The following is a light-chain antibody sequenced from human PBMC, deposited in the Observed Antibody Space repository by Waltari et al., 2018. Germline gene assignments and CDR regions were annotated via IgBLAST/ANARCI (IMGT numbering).Light chain of an antibody. Sequence: QSVLTQPPSVSGAPGQRVTISCTGSSSNIGAGYDVNWYQRLPGKVPKLLIYGNSNRPSVVPDRISGSESGTSASLAITGLQAEDEADYYCQSYDSSLGGSVFGGGTKLTVL. CDR1: SSNIGAGYD. CDR2: GNS. CDR3: QSYDSSLGGSV. V-gene: IGLV1-40*01. J-gene: IGLJ2*01.